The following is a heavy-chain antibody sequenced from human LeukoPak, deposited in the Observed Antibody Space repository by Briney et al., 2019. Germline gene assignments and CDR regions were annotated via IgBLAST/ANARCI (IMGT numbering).Heavy chain of an antibody. J-gene: IGHJ4*02. CDR3: ARASFISKYCSSTSCSLEY. CDR2: INPNSDGT. CDR1: VYTFTVYY. D-gene: IGHD2-2*01. Sequence: ASVTVSRKASVYTFTVYYMHWVRQAPGQGLEWVGWINPNSDGTNYAQKFQGRVTMPRDPSISTAYMQLSRRRSDDTAVYYWARASFISKYCSSTSCSLEYWGQGTLVTVSS. V-gene: IGHV1-2*02.